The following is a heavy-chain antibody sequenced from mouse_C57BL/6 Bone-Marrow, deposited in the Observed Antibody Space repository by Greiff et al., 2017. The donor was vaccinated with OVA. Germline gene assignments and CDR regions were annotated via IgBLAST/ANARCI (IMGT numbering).Heavy chain of an antibody. J-gene: IGHJ2*01. V-gene: IGHV5-6*01. CDR3: ARTHYGTLYFDY. CDR1: GFTFSSYG. CDR2: ISSGGSYT. Sequence: EVQLQESGGDLVKPGGSLKLSCAASGFTFSSYGMSWVRQTPDKRLEWVATISSGGSYTYYPDSVKGRFTISRDNAKNTLYLQMSSLKSEDTAMYYCARTHYGTLYFDYWGQGTTLTVSS. D-gene: IGHD1-1*01.